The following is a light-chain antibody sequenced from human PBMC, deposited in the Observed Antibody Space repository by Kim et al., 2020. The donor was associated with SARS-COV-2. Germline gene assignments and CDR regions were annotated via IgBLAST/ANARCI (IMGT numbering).Light chain of an antibody. CDR3: NSRDSSGNLYV. CDR2: GKN. V-gene: IGLV3-19*01. CDR1: SLRTYY. J-gene: IGLJ1*01. Sequence: AVGQTVSFTCQGDSLRTYYAGLYQQKPGQAPVLVIYGKNNRPSGIPDRFSGSSSGDTASLTSTGAQAEDEADYYCNSRDSSGNLYVFGTGTKVTVL.